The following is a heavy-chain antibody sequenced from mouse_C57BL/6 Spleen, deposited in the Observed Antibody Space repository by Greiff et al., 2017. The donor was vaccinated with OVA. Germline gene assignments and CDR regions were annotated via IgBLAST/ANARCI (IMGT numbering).Heavy chain of an antibody. CDR2: IHPSDSDT. CDR1: GYTFTSYW. CDR3: AIGTGDAMDY. V-gene: IGHV1-74*01. D-gene: IGHD3-3*01. Sequence: VQLQQPGADLVKPGASGYTFTSYWMHWVKQRPGQGLEWIGRIHPSDSDTNYNQKFKGKATLTVDKSSSTAYMQLSSLTSEDSAVYYCAIGTGDAMDYWGQGTSVTVSS. J-gene: IGHJ4*01.